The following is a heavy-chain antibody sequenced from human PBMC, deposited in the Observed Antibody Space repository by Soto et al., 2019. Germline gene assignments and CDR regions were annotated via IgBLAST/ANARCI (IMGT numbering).Heavy chain of an antibody. Sequence: ASVNGSCTSSGYTFTGYYMHWVRQSPGQGLEWMGWINPNSGGTNYAQKFQGRVTMTRDTSISTAYMELSRLRSDDTAVYYCARGEDIVVVVAVNWFDPWGQGTLVTVSS. CDR2: INPNSGGT. D-gene: IGHD2-15*01. CDR1: GYTFTGYY. V-gene: IGHV1-2*02. CDR3: ARGEDIVVVVAVNWFDP. J-gene: IGHJ5*02.